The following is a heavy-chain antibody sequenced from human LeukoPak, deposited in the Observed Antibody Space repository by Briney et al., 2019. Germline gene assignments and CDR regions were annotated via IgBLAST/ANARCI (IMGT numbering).Heavy chain of an antibody. CDR1: GFTFSSYA. J-gene: IGHJ4*02. Sequence: GGSLRLSCAASGFTFSSYAMSWVRQAPGKGLEWVSAISGSGCSTYYADSVRGRFTISRDNSKNTLYLQMNSLRDEDTAVYYCAKANLVVPAAIRGGFDYWGQGTLVTVSS. V-gene: IGHV3-23*01. D-gene: IGHD2-2*02. CDR2: ISGSGCST. CDR3: AKANLVVPAAIRGGFDY.